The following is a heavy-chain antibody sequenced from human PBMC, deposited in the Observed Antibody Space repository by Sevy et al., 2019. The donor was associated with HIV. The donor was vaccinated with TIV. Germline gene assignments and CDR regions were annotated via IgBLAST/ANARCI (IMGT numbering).Heavy chain of an antibody. CDR2: IRYDGSNK. Sequence: GGSLRLSCAASGFTFTSYGMHWVRQAPGKGLEWVAFIRYDGSNKYYADSVKGRFTISRDNSKNTLYLQMNSLRAEDTAVYYCAKDPTNSSGFKKEHDYWGQGTLVTVSS. CDR1: GFTFTSYG. V-gene: IGHV3-30*02. D-gene: IGHD6-19*01. CDR3: AKDPTNSSGFKKEHDY. J-gene: IGHJ4*02.